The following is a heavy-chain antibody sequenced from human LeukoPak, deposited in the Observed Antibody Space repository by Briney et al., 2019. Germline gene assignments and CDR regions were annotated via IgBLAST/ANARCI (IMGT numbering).Heavy chain of an antibody. CDR3: ARLDSYGYLDY. CDR1: GYSISSGYY. V-gene: IGHV4-38-2*01. CDR2: IYHSGST. J-gene: IGHJ4*02. D-gene: IGHD5-18*01. Sequence: SETLSLTCAVSGYSISSGYYWGWIRQPPGKGLEWIGSIYHSGSTYYNPSLKSRVTISVDTSKNQFSLKLSSVTAADTAVYYCARLDSYGYLDYWGQGTLVTVSS.